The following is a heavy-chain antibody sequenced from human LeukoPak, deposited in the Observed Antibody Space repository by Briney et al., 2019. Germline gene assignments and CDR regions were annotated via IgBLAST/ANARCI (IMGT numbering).Heavy chain of an antibody. CDR3: ARDSPPYYYVSSGPFDY. Sequence: ASVTVSCKSSGYSFTSYYMHWVRQAPGQGLERMGIINPSGGSTSYAQKFQGRVTMTRDTSTSTVYMELSSLRSEETAVYYCARDSPPYYYVSSGPFDYWGQGTLVTVSS. D-gene: IGHD3-22*01. V-gene: IGHV1-46*01. J-gene: IGHJ4*02. CDR1: GYSFTSYY. CDR2: INPSGGST.